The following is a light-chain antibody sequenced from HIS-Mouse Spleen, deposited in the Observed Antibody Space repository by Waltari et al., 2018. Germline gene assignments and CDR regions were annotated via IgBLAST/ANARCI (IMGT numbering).Light chain of an antibody. J-gene: IGLJ2*01. CDR1: SSDVWRDNP. CDR2: EGS. CDR3: CSYAGSSTLV. V-gene: IGLV2-23*01. Sequence: QSALTQPASVSGSPGQSIPIPCTGTSSDVWRDNPVPWYQQHPGKAPKPIIYEGSKRPSGVSNRFSGSKSGNTASLTISGLQAEDEADYYCCSYAGSSTLVFGGGTKLTVL.